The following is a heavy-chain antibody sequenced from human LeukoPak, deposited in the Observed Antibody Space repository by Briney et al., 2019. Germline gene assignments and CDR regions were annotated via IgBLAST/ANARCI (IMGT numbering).Heavy chain of an antibody. J-gene: IGHJ4*02. CDR3: AKAPEIYSNEFDY. Sequence: GGSLRLSCAASGFTFDDYAVPWVRQAAGKGLELVSGISWNSGSIGYADSVKGRFTISRDNAKNSLYLQMNSLTAEDTALYYCAKAPEIYSNEFDYWGQGTLVTVSS. CDR2: ISWNSGSI. CDR1: GFTFDDYA. V-gene: IGHV3-9*01. D-gene: IGHD4-11*01.